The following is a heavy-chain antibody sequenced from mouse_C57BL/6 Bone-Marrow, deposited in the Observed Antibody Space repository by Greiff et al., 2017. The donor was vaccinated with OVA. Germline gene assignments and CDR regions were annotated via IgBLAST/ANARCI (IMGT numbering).Heavy chain of an antibody. D-gene: IGHD2-5*01. CDR2: IDPETGGT. CDR3: TSSYINYWDFDY. V-gene: IGHV1-15*01. CDR1: GYTFTDYE. J-gene: IGHJ2*01. Sequence: QVQLKQSGAELVRPGASVTLSCKASGYTFTDYEMHWVKQTPVHGLEWIGAIDPETGGTAYNQKFKGKAILTADKSSSTAYMELRSLTSEDSAVYYCTSSYINYWDFDYWGQGTTPTVSS.